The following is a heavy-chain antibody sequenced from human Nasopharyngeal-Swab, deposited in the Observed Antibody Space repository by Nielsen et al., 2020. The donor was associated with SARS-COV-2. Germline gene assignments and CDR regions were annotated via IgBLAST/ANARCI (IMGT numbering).Heavy chain of an antibody. CDR3: ATGACDY. CDR1: GFSISSTF. V-gene: IGHV3-53*01. J-gene: IGHJ4*02. CDR2: INSAGEG. Sequence: GGTLRLSCAVSGFSISSTFINWVRQAPGKGLEWISLINSAGEGVYGDSVKGRFTISRDTSKNTVSLQMNSLRAEDTAVYYCATGACDYWGQGALVTVSS.